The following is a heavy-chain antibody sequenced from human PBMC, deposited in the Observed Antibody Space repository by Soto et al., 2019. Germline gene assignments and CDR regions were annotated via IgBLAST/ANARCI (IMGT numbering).Heavy chain of an antibody. CDR2: MNPNSGNT. CDR3: ARGITIFGVVPG. D-gene: IGHD3-3*01. J-gene: IGHJ4*02. V-gene: IGHV1-8*01. Sequence: GVSVKVSCKASGYTFTSYDINWVQQATGQGLEWMGWMNPNSGNTGYAQKFQGRVTMTRNTSISTAYMELSSLRSEDTAVYYCARGITIFGVVPGWGQGTLVTVSS. CDR1: GYTFTSYD.